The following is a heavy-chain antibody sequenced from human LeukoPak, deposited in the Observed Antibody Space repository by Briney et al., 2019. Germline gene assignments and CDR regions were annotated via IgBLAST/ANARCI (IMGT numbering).Heavy chain of an antibody. Sequence: GGSLRLSCAVYGITFSTTGLHWVRQAPGKGLEWVAMISPDGSTTFYTDSMKGRLTISRDNSNNTLYLQMNSLRLEDTALYYCATEGEEWTNFDYWGQGTLVTVSS. J-gene: IGHJ4*02. D-gene: IGHD3-3*01. V-gene: IGHV3-30*04. CDR1: GITFSTTG. CDR2: ISPDGSTT. CDR3: ATEGEEWTNFDY.